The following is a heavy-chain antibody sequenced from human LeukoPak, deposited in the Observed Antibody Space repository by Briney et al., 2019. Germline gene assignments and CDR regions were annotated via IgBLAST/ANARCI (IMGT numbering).Heavy chain of an antibody. CDR1: GYSFPNYW. CDR2: IYPGDSDT. CDR3: ARQYDTNWFDP. D-gene: IGHD3-9*01. J-gene: IGHJ5*02. Sequence: ESLKISCKGSGYSFPNYWIGWVRQMPGKGLEWMGIIYPGDSDTRYSPSFQGQVTISADKSISIAYLQWSSLKASDTAMYYCARQYDTNWFDPWGQGTLVTVSS. V-gene: IGHV5-51*01.